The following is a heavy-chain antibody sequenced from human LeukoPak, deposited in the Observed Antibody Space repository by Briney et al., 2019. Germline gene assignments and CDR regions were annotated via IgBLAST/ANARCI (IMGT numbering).Heavy chain of an antibody. CDR3: ARNASSGFFNA. Sequence: SETLSLTCTVSGHSIINTYYWGWIRQSPGKGLEWIGSIHHSGNRFESGSTHYNPSLRSRVIVSADTSKNQFFLTLRSVTAADTAVYFCARNASSGFFNAWGRGTLVTVSS. CDR2: IHHSGNRFESGST. J-gene: IGHJ5*02. V-gene: IGHV4-28*01. D-gene: IGHD6-25*01. CDR1: GHSIINTYY.